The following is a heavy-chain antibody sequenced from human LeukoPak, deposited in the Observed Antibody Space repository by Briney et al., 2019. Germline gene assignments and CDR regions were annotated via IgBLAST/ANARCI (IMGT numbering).Heavy chain of an antibody. CDR2: INSDGSST. CDR3: ARMRGSSGWGYYYYYMDV. Sequence: GGSLRLSCAASGFTFSSYWMHWVRQAPGKGLVWVSRINSDGSSTSYADSVRGRFTISRDDAKNTLYLQMNSLRAEDTAVYYCARMRGSSGWGYYYYYMDVWGKGTTVTISS. D-gene: IGHD6-19*01. V-gene: IGHV3-74*01. CDR1: GFTFSSYW. J-gene: IGHJ6*03.